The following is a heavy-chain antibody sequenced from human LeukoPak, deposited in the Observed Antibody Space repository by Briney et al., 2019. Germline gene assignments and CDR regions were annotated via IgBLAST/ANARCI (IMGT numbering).Heavy chain of an antibody. D-gene: IGHD6-13*01. V-gene: IGHV4-4*07. J-gene: IGHJ5*02. CDR3: ARDRGIAAAGTGWFDP. CDR2: IYTSGST. CDR1: GGSISSYY. Sequence: EAPETLSLTCTVSGGSISSYYWSWIRQPAGKGLEWIGRIYTSGSTNYNPSLKSRVTMSVDTSKNQFSLKLSSVTAADTAVYYCARDRGIAAAGTGWFDPWGQGTLVTVSS.